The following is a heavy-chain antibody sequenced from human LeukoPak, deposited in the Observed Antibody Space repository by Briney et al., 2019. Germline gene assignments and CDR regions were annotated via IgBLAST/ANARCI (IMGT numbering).Heavy chain of an antibody. Sequence: GGSLRLSCAASGFTFKNSAMSWVRQAPGRGLEWVSTNNSYYADSVKGRFTISRDFSQNTLYLDMNSLTADDTALYYCAKDLWFGGSAFDSWGQGTLVTVSS. V-gene: IGHV3-23*05. CDR3: AKDLWFGGSAFDS. CDR1: GFTFKNSA. D-gene: IGHD3-10*01. CDR2: NNS. J-gene: IGHJ4*01.